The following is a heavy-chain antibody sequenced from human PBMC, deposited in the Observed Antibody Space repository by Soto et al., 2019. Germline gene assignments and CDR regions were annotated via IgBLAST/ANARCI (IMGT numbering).Heavy chain of an antibody. Sequence: PGGSLRLSCAASGFTFSNAWMSWVRQAPGKGLEWVGRIKSKTDGGTTDYAAPVKGRFTISRDDSKNTLYLQMNSLKTEDTAVAYCTTEPPPEWLRFRYFDYWGQGTLVTVSS. J-gene: IGHJ4*02. CDR1: GFTFSNAW. CDR3: TTEPPPEWLRFRYFDY. V-gene: IGHV3-15*01. CDR2: IKSKTDGGTT. D-gene: IGHD5-12*01.